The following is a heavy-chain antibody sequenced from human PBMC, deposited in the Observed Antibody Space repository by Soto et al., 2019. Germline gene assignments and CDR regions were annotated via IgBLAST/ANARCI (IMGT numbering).Heavy chain of an antibody. D-gene: IGHD6-19*01. CDR2: ISYDGSNK. V-gene: IGHV3-30-3*01. CDR3: AAHLFSKQWLAVNYYYYGMDV. CDR1: GFTFSSYA. Sequence: QVQLVESGGGVVQPGRSLRLSCAASGFTFSSYAMHWVRQAPGKGLEWVAVISYDGSNKYYADSVKGRFTISRDNSKNTLYLQMNSLRAEDTAVYYCAAHLFSKQWLAVNYYYYGMDVW. J-gene: IGHJ6*01.